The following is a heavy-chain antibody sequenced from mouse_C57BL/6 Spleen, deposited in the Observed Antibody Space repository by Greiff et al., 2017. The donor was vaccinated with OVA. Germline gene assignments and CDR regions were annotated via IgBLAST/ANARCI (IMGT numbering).Heavy chain of an antibody. CDR1: GYTFTSYG. V-gene: IGHV1-81*01. Sequence: QVQLQQSGAELARPGASVKLSCKASGYTFTSYGISWVKQRTGQGLEWIGEIYPRSGNTYYNEKFKGKATLTADKSSSTAYMELRSLTSEDSAVYFCARERVYYDYDGTAMDYWGQGTSVTVSS. CDR2: IYPRSGNT. CDR3: ARERVYYDYDGTAMDY. D-gene: IGHD2-4*01. J-gene: IGHJ4*01.